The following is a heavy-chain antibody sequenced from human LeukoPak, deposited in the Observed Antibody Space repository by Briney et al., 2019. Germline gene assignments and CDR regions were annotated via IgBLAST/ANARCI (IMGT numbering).Heavy chain of an antibody. CDR2: IRYDGSNK. CDR1: GFTFSTYW. V-gene: IGHV3-30*02. J-gene: IGHJ4*02. CDR3: AILMTTVTHFDY. D-gene: IGHD4-17*01. Sequence: GGSLRLSCAASGFTFSTYWMSWVRQAPGKGLEWVAFIRYDGSNKYYADSVKGRFTISRDNSKNTLYLQMNSLRAEDTAVYYCAILMTTVTHFDYWGQGTLVTVSS.